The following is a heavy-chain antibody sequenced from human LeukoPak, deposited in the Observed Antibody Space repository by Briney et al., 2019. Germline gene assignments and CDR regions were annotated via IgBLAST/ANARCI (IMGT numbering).Heavy chain of an antibody. V-gene: IGHV4-39*07. D-gene: IGHD4/OR15-4a*01. CDR1: GGSISSSSYY. CDR3: ARANYVVSWWFDP. CDR2: IYYSGST. J-gene: IGHJ5*02. Sequence: ETLSLTCTVSGGSISSSSYYWGWIRQPPGKGLEWIGSIYYSGSTYYNPSLKSRVTISVDTSKNQFSLKLSSVTAADTAVYYCARANYVVSWWFDPWGQGTLVTVSS.